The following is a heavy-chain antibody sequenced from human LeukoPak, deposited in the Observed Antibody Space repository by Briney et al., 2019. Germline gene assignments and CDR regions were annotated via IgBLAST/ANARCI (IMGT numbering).Heavy chain of an antibody. CDR1: GFTFGDYA. CDR3: CSVRDSSAYYHSGVDY. V-gene: IGHV3-49*04. CDR2: IRSKAYRGTA. D-gene: IGHD3-22*01. Sequence: GGSLRLSCTTSGFTFGDYAMSWVRQAPGKGLEWVGFIRSKAYRGTAQYAASVKGRFTISRDDSKSNTYLQTNSLETEDTAVYYCCSVRDSSAYYHSGVDYWGQGTLVTVSS. J-gene: IGHJ4*02.